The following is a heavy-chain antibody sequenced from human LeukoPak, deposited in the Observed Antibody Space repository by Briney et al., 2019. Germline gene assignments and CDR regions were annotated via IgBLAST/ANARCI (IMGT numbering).Heavy chain of an antibody. D-gene: IGHD1-1*01. J-gene: IGHJ4*02. CDR2: ISGSGGST. CDR3: AKVRGTGYNWNDFFDY. V-gene: IGHV3-23*01. CDR1: GFTFSSYA. Sequence: PGGSLRLSCAASGFTFSSYAISWVRQAPGKGLEWVSAISGSGGSTYYADSVKGRFTISRDNSKNTLYLQMNSLRAEDTAVYYCAKVRGTGYNWNDFFDYWGQGTLVTVSS.